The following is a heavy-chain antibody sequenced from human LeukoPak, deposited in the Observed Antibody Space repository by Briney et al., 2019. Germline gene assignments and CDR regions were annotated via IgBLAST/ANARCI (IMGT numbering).Heavy chain of an antibody. V-gene: IGHV1-46*01. Sequence: ASVKVSCKASGDTFSNYFIHWVRQAPGQELEWMGTIHPSGVDTTYAQKFQGRVTMTRDMTTSTVDMELSSLRSEDTAVYYCASLVIAVAGMGGYYFDYWGQGTLVTVSS. CDR2: IHPSGVDT. D-gene: IGHD6-19*01. CDR1: GDTFSNYF. CDR3: ASLVIAVAGMGGYYFDY. J-gene: IGHJ4*02.